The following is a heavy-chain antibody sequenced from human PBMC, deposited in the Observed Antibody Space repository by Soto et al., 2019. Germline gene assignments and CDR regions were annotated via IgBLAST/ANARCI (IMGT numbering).Heavy chain of an antibody. Sequence: GESLRLSCSASGFTFSSYGMHWVRQAPGKGLEWVAVISYDGITKYYTDSVKGRFTVSRDNSKSTLYLQMNSLRAEDTAVYFCAKDLRTPGPLDYDSSDHLIPVFWGQGTLVTVS. CDR3: AKDLRTPGPLDYDSSDHLIPVF. CDR2: ISYDGITK. D-gene: IGHD3-22*01. V-gene: IGHV3-30*18. J-gene: IGHJ4*02. CDR1: GFTFSSYG.